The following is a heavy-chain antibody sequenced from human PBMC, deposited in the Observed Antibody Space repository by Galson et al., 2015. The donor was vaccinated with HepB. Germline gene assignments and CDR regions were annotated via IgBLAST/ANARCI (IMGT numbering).Heavy chain of an antibody. V-gene: IGHV3-33*01. J-gene: IGHJ3*02. D-gene: IGHD6-13*01. CDR3: ARDTGYSRGDDAFDI. Sequence: PLRLSCAASGFTFSSYGMHWVRQAPGKGLEWVAVIWYDGSNKYYADSVKGRFTISRDNSKNTLYLQMNGLRAEDTAVYYCARDTGYSRGDDAFDIWGQGTMVTVSS. CDR2: IWYDGSNK. CDR1: GFTFSSYG.